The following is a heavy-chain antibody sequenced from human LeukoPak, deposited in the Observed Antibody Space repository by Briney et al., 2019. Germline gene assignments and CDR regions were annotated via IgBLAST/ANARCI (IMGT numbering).Heavy chain of an antibody. D-gene: IGHD6-13*01. CDR1: GGSISSYY. J-gene: IGHJ6*03. CDR3: ARDLVLYSSWGKSYYYYYYMDL. CDR2: IYTSGST. Sequence: SETLSLTCTVSGGSISSYYWSWIRQPAGKGLGWIGRIYTSGSTNYNPSLKSRVTMSVDTSKNQFSLKLSSVTAADTAVYYCARDLVLYSSWGKSYYYYYYMDLWGKGTTVTISS. V-gene: IGHV4-4*07.